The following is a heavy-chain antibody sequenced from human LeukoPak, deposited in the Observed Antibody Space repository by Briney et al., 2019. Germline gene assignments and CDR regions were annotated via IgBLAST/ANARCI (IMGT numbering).Heavy chain of an antibody. CDR1: GGSISSYY. J-gene: IGHJ4*02. Sequence: KTSETLSLTCTVSGGSISSYYWSWIRQPPGKGLELIGYIYYSGSTNYNPSLKSRVTISVDTSKSQFSLKLSSVTAADTAVYYCARTIAVAGTVLFDYWGQGILVTVSS. CDR3: ARTIAVAGTVLFDY. V-gene: IGHV4-59*01. CDR2: IYYSGST. D-gene: IGHD6-19*01.